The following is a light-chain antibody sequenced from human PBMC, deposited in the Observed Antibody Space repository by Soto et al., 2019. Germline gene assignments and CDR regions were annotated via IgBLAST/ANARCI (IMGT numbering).Light chain of an antibody. CDR2: GNN. V-gene: IGLV1-40*01. CDR3: QSYDTRLSGSV. CDR1: SSNIGAGYD. J-gene: IGLJ3*02. Sequence: QSVLTQPPSVSGAPGQRVTISRTGTSSNIGAGYDVIWYQQLPGTAPKLLIFGNNSRSSGVPDRFSASKSGTSASLAVAGLQAEDEADYHCQSYDTRLSGSVFGGGTKLTVL.